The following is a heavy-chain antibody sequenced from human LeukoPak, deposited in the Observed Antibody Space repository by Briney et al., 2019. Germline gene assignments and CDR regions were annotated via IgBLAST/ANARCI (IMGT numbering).Heavy chain of an antibody. CDR3: ARKGDDSSGYYMYYFDY. D-gene: IGHD3-22*01. Sequence: PSETLSLTCAVYGGSFSAYYWSWIRQPPGKGLEWIGEINHSGSTNYNPSLKSRVTISVDTSKNQFSLKLSSVTAADTAVYYCARKGDDSSGYYMYYFDYWGQGTLVTVSS. CDR2: INHSGST. V-gene: IGHV4-34*01. CDR1: GGSFSAYY. J-gene: IGHJ4*02.